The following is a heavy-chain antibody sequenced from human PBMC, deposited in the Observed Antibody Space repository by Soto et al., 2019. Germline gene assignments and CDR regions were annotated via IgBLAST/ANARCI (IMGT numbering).Heavy chain of an antibody. CDR2: ISYDGSNK. CDR1: GFTFSSYG. V-gene: IGHV3-30*18. J-gene: IGHJ4*02. CDR3: AKTGSTPEDY. Sequence: QVQLVESGGGVVQPGRSLRLSCAASGFTFSSYGMHWVRQAPGKGLEWVAVISYDGSNKYYADSVKGRFTISRDNSKNTLYLQMTSLRAEDTAVYYCAKTGSTPEDYWGQGTLVTVSS. D-gene: IGHD3-10*01.